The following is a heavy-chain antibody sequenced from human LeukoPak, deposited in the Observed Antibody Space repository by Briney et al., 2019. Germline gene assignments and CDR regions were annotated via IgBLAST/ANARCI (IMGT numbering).Heavy chain of an antibody. Sequence: SVTVSYKASGGTFSSYAISWVRQAPAQGLECVVRIIPILGIANYAQKFQGRVTITADKSTSTAYMELSSLRSEDTAVYYCARDTTPAYSSGWYLSSCWGEGTLLTASS. D-gene: IGHD6-19*01. CDR1: GGTFSSYA. CDR2: IIPILGIA. CDR3: ARDTTPAYSSGWYLSSC. V-gene: IGHV1-69*04. J-gene: IGHJ4*02.